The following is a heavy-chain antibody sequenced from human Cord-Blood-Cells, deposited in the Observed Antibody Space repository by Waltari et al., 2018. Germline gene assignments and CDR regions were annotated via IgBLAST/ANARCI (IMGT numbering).Heavy chain of an antibody. D-gene: IGHD5-18*01. CDR3: ARGQLWAAPDY. CDR2: INQSGST. CDR1: GGSFSGYY. V-gene: IGHV4-34*01. J-gene: IGHJ4*02. Sequence: QVQLPQWGAGLLQPSETLSLTCAVYGGSFSGYYWRWTRQPPGKGLELIGEINQSGSTNYNPSLKSRVTISVDTSKNQFSLKLSSVTAADTAVYYCARGQLWAAPDYWGQGTLVTVSS.